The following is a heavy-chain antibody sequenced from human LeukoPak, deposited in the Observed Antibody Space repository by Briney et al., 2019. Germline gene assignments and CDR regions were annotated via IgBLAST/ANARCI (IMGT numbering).Heavy chain of an antibody. J-gene: IGHJ4*02. CDR1: GFTFCSYA. CDR2: ISHDEGNK. D-gene: IGHD3-9*01. Sequence: GGSLRLSCAASGFTFCSYAMHWVRQAPGKGLEWVALISHDEGNKFYADSVKGRFTISRDNSKNTLYLQMNSLRAEDTAVYYCAKFFRPTAGYSYFDYWGQGTLVTVSS. V-gene: IGHV3-30*18. CDR3: AKFFRPTAGYSYFDY.